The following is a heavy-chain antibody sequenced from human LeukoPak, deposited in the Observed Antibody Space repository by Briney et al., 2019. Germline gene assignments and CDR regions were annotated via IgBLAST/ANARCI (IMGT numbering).Heavy chain of an antibody. V-gene: IGHV4-59*01. J-gene: IGHJ3*02. CDR3: ARVGGMTTINNAAFDT. CDR2: IYHSGST. D-gene: IGHD5-24*01. CDR1: GGSINSYY. Sequence: PSETLSLTCTVSGGSINSYYWNWIRQPPGKGLEWIGYIYHSGSTNYNPSLKSRVPISLDTSKNQFSLKLTSVTAADTAIYYCARVGGMTTINNAAFDTWGQGTMVTVSS.